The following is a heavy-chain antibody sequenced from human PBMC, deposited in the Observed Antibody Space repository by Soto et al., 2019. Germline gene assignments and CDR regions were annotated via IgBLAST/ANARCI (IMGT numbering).Heavy chain of an antibody. Sequence: ASVKVSCKASGYTFTGYYMHWVRQAPGQGLEWMGWINPNSGGTNYAQKFQGWVTMTRDTSISTAYMELSRLRSDDTAVYYCARSITIFGVVPVGWYYMAVWGIGTTVTVSS. CDR2: INPNSGGT. V-gene: IGHV1-2*04. CDR1: GYTFTGYY. J-gene: IGHJ6*03. CDR3: ARSITIFGVVPVGWYYMAV. D-gene: IGHD3-3*01.